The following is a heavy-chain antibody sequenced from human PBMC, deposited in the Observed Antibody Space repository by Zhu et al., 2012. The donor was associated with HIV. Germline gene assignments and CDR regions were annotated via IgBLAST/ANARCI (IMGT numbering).Heavy chain of an antibody. CDR3: ARPRYYYDSSGSPTWYFDL. J-gene: IGHJ2*01. CDR2: IYYSGST. V-gene: IGHV4-39*01. Sequence: QVQLQESGPGLVKPSETLSLTCTVSGGSISSSSYYWGWIRQPPGKGLEWIGSIYYSGSTYYNPSLKSRVTISVDTFKNQFSLKLSSVTAADTAVYYCARPRYYYDSSGSPTWYFDLWGLAPWSLSPQ. CDR1: GGSISSSSYY. D-gene: IGHD3-22*01.